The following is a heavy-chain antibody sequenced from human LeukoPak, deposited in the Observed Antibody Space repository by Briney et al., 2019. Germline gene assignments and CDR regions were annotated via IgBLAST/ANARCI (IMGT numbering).Heavy chain of an antibody. D-gene: IGHD2-21*02. Sequence: SETLSLICTVSGGSISSGSYYWSWIRQPAGKGLEWIGRIYTSGSTNYNPSLKSRVTISVDTSKNQFSLKLSSVTAADTAVYYCALQTAKRDYWGQGTLVTVSS. CDR2: IYTSGST. CDR3: ALQTAKRDY. V-gene: IGHV4-61*02. CDR1: GGSISSGSYY. J-gene: IGHJ4*02.